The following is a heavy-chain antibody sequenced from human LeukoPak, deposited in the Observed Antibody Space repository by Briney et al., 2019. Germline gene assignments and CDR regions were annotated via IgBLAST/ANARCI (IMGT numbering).Heavy chain of an antibody. J-gene: IGHJ5*02. D-gene: IGHD5-12*01. CDR1: GGSISSSSYY. V-gene: IGHV4-39*01. CDR2: IYYSGST. CDR3: ARRAAAAWLHYVFDP. Sequence: SETLSLTCTVSGGSISSSSYYWGWIRRPPGKGLEWIGSIYYSGSTYYNPSLKSRVTISVDTSKNQFSLKLSSVTAADTAVYYCARRAAAAWLHYVFDPWGQGTLVTVSS.